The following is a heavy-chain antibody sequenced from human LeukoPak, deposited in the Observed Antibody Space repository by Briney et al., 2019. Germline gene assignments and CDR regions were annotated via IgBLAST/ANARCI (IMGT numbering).Heavy chain of an antibody. V-gene: IGHV1-8*01. D-gene: IGHD6-13*01. CDR1: GYSFTSHD. CDR3: ASALKRGSAGTLIDH. CDR2: MNPNSGNT. J-gene: IGHJ4*02. Sequence: ASVKVSCKASGYSFTSHDINWVRQAPGQGLEWMGWMNPNSGNTGYAQKFQDRVTMTRNTFISTAYLELSSLGSEDTAMYYCASALKRGSAGTLIDHWGQGTLVTVSS.